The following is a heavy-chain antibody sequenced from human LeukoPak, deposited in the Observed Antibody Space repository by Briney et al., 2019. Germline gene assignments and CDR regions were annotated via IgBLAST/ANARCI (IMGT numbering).Heavy chain of an antibody. CDR3: ARSGYSYMGAFDI. Sequence: PSETLSLTSAVYGGSFSGYYWSWIRQPPGKGLEWIGEINHSGSTNYNPSLKSRVTISVDTSKNQFSLKLSSVTAADTAAYYCARSGYSYMGAFDIWGQGTMVTVSS. CDR1: GGSFSGYY. J-gene: IGHJ3*02. V-gene: IGHV4-34*01. D-gene: IGHD5-18*01. CDR2: INHSGST.